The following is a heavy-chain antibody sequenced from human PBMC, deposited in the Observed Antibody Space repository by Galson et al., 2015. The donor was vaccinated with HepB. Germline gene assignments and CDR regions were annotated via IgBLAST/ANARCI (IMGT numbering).Heavy chain of an antibody. V-gene: IGHV4-34*01. J-gene: IGHJ4*02. CDR2: VNHSGTT. CDR3: GICRGDCYSADY. CDR1: GGSFSAYY. Sequence: ETLSLTCAVSGGSFSAYYWSWIRQPPGKGLEYIGEVNHSGTTKYNPSLKSRVTISVDTSKNQFSLKLTSATAADTAVYYCGICRGDCYSADYWGQGTLVTVSS. D-gene: IGHD2-21*02.